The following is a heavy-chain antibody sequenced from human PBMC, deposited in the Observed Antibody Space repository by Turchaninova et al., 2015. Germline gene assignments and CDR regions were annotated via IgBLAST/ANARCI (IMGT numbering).Heavy chain of an antibody. CDR3: ASRGVRVTIFGVVIHRRWFDP. CDR2: INHSGST. J-gene: IGHJ5*02. V-gene: IGHV4-34*01. CDR1: XXXFSXYY. D-gene: IGHD3-3*01. Sequence: QVQLQQXGXGLXXPSETXSLTXXVYXXXFSXYYWSRIRQPPGKGLEWIGEINHSGSTNYNPSLKSRVTISVDTSKNQFSLKLSSVTAADTAVYYCASRGVRVTIFGVVIHRRWFDPWGQGTLVTVSS.